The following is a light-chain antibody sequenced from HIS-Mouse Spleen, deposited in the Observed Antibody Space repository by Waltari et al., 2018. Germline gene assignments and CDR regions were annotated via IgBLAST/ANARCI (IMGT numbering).Light chain of an antibody. CDR3: CSYAGSSTWV. V-gene: IGLV2-23*01. J-gene: IGLJ3*02. CDR2: EGS. Sequence: QSALTQPASVSGSPGQSITISCTGTSSDVGSYNLVSWYQQHPGKAPKLMICEGSKQPSGVSNRFSGSKSGKTASRTVSGLQAEDEADYYCCSYAGSSTWVFGGGTKLTVL. CDR1: SSDVGSYNL.